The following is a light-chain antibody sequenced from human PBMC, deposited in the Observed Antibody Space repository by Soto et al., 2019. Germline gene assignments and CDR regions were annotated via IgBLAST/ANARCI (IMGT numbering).Light chain of an antibody. V-gene: IGKV1-12*01. CDR2: AAS. Sequence: DIQLTQTPSTLSGSVGDRATITCRASQTISSWVAWYQQKPGKAPKLLIYAASSLQSGVPPRFSGSGSGTDFTLTISSLQPEDSAIYYCQQADTFPITFGQGTRLEI. J-gene: IGKJ5*01. CDR3: QQADTFPIT. CDR1: QTISSW.